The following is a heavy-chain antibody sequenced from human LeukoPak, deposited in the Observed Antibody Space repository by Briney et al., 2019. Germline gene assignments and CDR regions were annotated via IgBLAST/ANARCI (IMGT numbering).Heavy chain of an antibody. CDR2: INPNSGGT. D-gene: IGHD3-10*01. J-gene: IGHJ4*02. Sequence: ASVKVSCKASGYTFTGYYMHWVRQAPGQGLEWMGWINPNSGGTNYAQKFQGRVTMTRDTSISTAYMELSRRRSDDTAVYYCARADYYGSGSPTGDYWGQGTLVTVSS. CDR1: GYTFTGYY. V-gene: IGHV1-2*02. CDR3: ARADYYGSGSPTGDY.